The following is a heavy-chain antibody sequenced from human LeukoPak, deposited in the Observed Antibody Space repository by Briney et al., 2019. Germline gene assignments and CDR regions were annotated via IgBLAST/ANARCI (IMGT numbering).Heavy chain of an antibody. CDR1: EFTFSSYE. V-gene: IGHV3-48*03. D-gene: IGHD6-19*01. Sequence: GGSLRLSCAASEFTFSSYEMNWVRQAPGKGLEWVSYISSSGDTIYYADSVKGRFTISRDNAKSSLYLQMNSLRAEDTAVYYCARGKGWYYYYGMDVWGQGTTVTVSS. CDR3: ARGKGWYYYYGMDV. CDR2: ISSSGDTI. J-gene: IGHJ6*02.